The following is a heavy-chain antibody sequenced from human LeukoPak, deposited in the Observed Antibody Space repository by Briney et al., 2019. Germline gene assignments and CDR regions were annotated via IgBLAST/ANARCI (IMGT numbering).Heavy chain of an antibody. CDR3: ARDLNNWNPNWFDP. J-gene: IGHJ5*02. CDR2: IYYSGST. CDR1: GGSISSSSYY. Sequence: SETLSLTCTVSGGSISSSSYYWGWIRQPPGKGLEWIGSIYYSGSTYYNPSLKSRVTISVDTSKNQFSLKLSSVTAADTAVYYCARDLNNWNPNWFDPWGQGTLVTVSS. V-gene: IGHV4-39*07. D-gene: IGHD1-20*01.